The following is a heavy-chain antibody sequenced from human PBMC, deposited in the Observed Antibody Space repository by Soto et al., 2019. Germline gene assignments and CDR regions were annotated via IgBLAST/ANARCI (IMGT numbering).Heavy chain of an antibody. CDR3: ARSPRNYYALGSYSYFRH. CDR2: INPSGGST. J-gene: IGHJ1*01. CDR1: GYTFTSYY. V-gene: IGHV1-46*01. D-gene: IGHD3-10*01. Sequence: ASVKVSCKASGYTFTSYYIHWVRQAPGQGLEWMGIINPSGGSTSYAQKFQGRVTMTRDTSISTAYMELSRLRSDDTAVYYCARSPRNYYALGSYSYFRHWGQGTLVTVSS.